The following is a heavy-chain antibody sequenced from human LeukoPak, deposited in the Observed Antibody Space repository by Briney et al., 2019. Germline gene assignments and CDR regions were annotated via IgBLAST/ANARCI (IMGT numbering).Heavy chain of an antibody. D-gene: IGHD6-6*01. Sequence: GGSLRLSCAASGFTFSSYAMSWVRQAPGKGLKWVSAISGSGGSTYYADSVKGRFTISRDNSKNTLYLQMNSLRAEDTAVYYCAKDRGIIAARPNYFDYWGQGTLVTVSS. CDR1: GFTFSSYA. J-gene: IGHJ4*02. CDR2: ISGSGGST. V-gene: IGHV3-23*01. CDR3: AKDRGIIAARPNYFDY.